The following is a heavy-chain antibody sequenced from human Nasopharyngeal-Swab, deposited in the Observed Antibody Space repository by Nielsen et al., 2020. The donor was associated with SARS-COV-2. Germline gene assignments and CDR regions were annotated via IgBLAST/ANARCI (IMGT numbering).Heavy chain of an antibody. CDR2: ITHVNGNA. CDR1: GFSITYRF. CDR3: ASGQCINGVCNPTDGLDV. J-gene: IGHJ6*02. V-gene: IGHV1-45*02. D-gene: IGHD2-8*01. Sequence: SVKVSCKASGFSITYRFLHWLRQAPGQAREWMGWITHVNGNAKYAQKFQGRVSITRDGSRTTASLELSSLRPDDTAMYFCASGQCINGVCNPTDGLDVWGQGTSVTVS.